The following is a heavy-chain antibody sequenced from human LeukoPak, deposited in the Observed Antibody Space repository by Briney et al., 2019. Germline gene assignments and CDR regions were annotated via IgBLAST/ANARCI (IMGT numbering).Heavy chain of an antibody. CDR1: GGSISSYY. J-gene: IGHJ4*01. V-gene: IGHV4-4*07. D-gene: IGHD5-12*01. Sequence: SETLSLACTVSGGSISSYYWSWIRQPAGKGLELIGRIHTSGSTNYNPSLKSRATMSVDTSKNQFSLNLSSVTAADTAVYYCARGWINLDYWGHGALVTVSS. CDR3: ARGWINLDY. CDR2: IHTSGST.